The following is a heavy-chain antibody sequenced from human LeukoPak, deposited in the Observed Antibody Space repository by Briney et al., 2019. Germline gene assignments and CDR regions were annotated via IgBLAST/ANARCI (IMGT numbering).Heavy chain of an antibody. CDR3: AKSPGTGASGNLCDN. CDR2: IRHDGSDK. D-gene: IGHD1-1*01. J-gene: IGHJ4*02. V-gene: IGHV3-30*02. CDR1: GFTFSSYG. Sequence: GGSLRLSCAACGFTFSSYGMHWVRQAPGKGLEWVTFIRHDGSDKYYGDSVQGRFTISRDNFKNTLYLQMSSLTAEDTAVYYCAKSPGTGASGNLCDNWGQGTLVTVSS.